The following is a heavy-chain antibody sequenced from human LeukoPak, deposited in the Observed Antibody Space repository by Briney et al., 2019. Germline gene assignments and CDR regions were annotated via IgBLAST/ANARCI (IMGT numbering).Heavy chain of an antibody. CDR2: IYHSGST. CDR3: ARFLAGTRHFHFYYYMDV. V-gene: IGHV4-38-2*02. D-gene: IGHD3-9*01. CDR1: GYSISSGYY. J-gene: IGHJ6*03. Sequence: SETLSLTCTVSGYSISSGYYWGWIRQPPGKGLEWIGSIYHSGSTYYNPSLKSRVTISVDTSKNQFSLKVISVTAADTAAYYCARFLAGTRHFHFYYYMDVWGKGTTVTISS.